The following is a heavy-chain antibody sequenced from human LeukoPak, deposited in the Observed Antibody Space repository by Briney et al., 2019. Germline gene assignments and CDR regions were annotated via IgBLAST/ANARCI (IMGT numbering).Heavy chain of an antibody. CDR3: AKDRIAVAYYY. V-gene: IGHV3-21*01. J-gene: IGHJ4*02. D-gene: IGHD6-19*01. CDR2: ISTSSSYI. CDR1: GFTFSGST. Sequence: GGSLRLSCAASGFTFSGSTMNWVRQAPGKGLEWVSFISTSSSYIYYADSVRGRFTISRDNAKNSLYLQMNSLRAEDTAVYYCAKDRIAVAYYYWGQGTLVTVSS.